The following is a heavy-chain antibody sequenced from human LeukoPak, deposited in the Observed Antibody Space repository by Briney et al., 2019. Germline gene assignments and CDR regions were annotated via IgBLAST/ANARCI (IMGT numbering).Heavy chain of an antibody. D-gene: IGHD3-22*01. Sequence: GASVTVSFKGSVYTFTSYGISWVRQAPGQGREGMGWISAYNGSTNYPQKLQGGVTMTTDTSTMPAYMELRSLTSDDTAVYYCARVASFDSSGYYSGEAYWGQGTLVTVSS. CDR1: VYTFTSYG. V-gene: IGHV1-18*01. CDR3: ARVASFDSSGYYSGEAY. J-gene: IGHJ4*02. CDR2: ISAYNGST.